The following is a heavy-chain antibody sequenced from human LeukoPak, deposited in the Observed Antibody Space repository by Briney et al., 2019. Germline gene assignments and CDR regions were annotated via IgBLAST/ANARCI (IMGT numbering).Heavy chain of an antibody. J-gene: IGHJ4*02. CDR1: GFSFSTYA. D-gene: IGHD3-22*01. CDR2: LIDSGGNT. Sequence: PGGSLRLSCTASGFSFSTYAMSWVRQAPGEGLEWVSGLIDSGGNTIYADSVKGRFTISRDNSKNTLYLQMNSLRAEDTAVYYCARGPRITMIVVVIPSPVDYWGQGTLVTVSS. V-gene: IGHV3-23*01. CDR3: ARGPRITMIVVVIPSPVDY.